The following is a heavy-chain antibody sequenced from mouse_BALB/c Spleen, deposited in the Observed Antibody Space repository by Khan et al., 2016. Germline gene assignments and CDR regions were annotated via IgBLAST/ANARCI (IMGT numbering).Heavy chain of an antibody. CDR2: IDPANVNT. CDR1: GFNIKDTY. V-gene: IGHV14-3*02. D-gene: IGHD2-13*01. J-gene: IGHJ2*01. Sequence: VQLQQPGAELVKPGASVKLSCTASGFNIKDTYMHWVKQRPEQGLEWIGRIDPANVNTKYDPKFQGKATITADTSSNPAYLQLSSLTSEDTAVYYCTREGDYPYWGQGTTLTVSS. CDR3: TREGDYPY.